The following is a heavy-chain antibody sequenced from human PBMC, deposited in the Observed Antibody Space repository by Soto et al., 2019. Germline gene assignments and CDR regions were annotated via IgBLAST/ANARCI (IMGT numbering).Heavy chain of an antibody. V-gene: IGHV4-39*01. D-gene: IGHD2-8*01. CDR1: GGSISSSCYY. CDR2: IYYSGST. Sequence: SETLSLTCPVSGGSISSSCYYWGWIRQPPGKGLEWIGSIYYSGSTYYNPSLKSRVTISVDTSKNQFSLKLSSVTAADTAVYYCARPNHDYYYYYMDVWGKGTTVTVSS. CDR3: ARPNHDYYYYYMDV. J-gene: IGHJ6*03.